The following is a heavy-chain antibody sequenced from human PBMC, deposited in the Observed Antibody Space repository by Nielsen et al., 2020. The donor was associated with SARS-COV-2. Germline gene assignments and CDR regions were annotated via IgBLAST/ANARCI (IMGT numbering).Heavy chain of an antibody. V-gene: IGHV3-21*01. CDR2: ISSSSYI. Sequence: GESLKISCAASGFTFSSYSMNWVRQAPGKGLEWVSSISSSSYIYYADSVKGRFTISRDNAKNSLYLQMNSLRAEDTAVYYCARDQDGGAATSNWYFDLWGRGTLVIVSS. CDR3: ARDQDGGAATSNWYFDL. D-gene: IGHD6-25*01. CDR1: GFTFSSYS. J-gene: IGHJ2*01.